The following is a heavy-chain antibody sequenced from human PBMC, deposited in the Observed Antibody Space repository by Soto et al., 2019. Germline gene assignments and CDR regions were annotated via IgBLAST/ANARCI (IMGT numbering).Heavy chain of an antibody. CDR1: GGTFSSYT. Sequence: QVQLVQSGAEVKKPGSSVKVSCKASGGTFSSYTISWVRQAPGQGLEWMGRIIPILGIASYAQKFQGRVTIAADKSTCTAYMELSSLRSEDTAVYCCLNIPHYWGQGTLVTVSS. V-gene: IGHV1-69*02. CDR2: IIPILGIA. CDR3: LNIPHY. J-gene: IGHJ4*02.